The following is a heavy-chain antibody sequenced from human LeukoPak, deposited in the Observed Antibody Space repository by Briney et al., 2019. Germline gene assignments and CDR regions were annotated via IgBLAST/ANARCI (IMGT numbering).Heavy chain of an antibody. Sequence: GGSLRLSCAASGFTFSNYAMSWVRQAPGKGLEWVSAISGSGVSTYYADSVKGRFTISRDNSKNTLYLQMNSLRAEDTAVYYCAKCINFLTAAAGTSDYWGQGTLVTVSS. V-gene: IGHV3-23*01. J-gene: IGHJ4*02. CDR3: AKCINFLTAAAGTSDY. CDR2: ISGSGVST. D-gene: IGHD6-13*01. CDR1: GFTFSNYA.